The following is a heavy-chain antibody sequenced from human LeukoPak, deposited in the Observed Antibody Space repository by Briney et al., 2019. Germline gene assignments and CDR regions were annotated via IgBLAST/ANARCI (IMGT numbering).Heavy chain of an antibody. D-gene: IGHD5-18*01. J-gene: IGHJ4*02. CDR2: VDQSGGT. CDR1: GGSISSSNW. Sequence: PSGTLSLTCAVSGGSISSSNWWSWVRQPPGKGLEWIGSVDQSGGTYYNPSLKSRVTMSVDTSKNQFSLKLTSVTAADTAVYYCARGPPRYTSYWGQGALVTVSS. CDR3: ARGPPRYTSY. V-gene: IGHV4-4*02.